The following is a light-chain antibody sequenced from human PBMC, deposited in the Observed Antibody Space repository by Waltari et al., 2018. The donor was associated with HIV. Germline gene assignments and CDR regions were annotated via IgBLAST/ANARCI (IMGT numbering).Light chain of an antibody. CDR3: HQYYTIPYS. CDR2: WAS. CDR1: QSVFASYLSHHM. J-gene: IGKJ2*01. V-gene: IGKV4-1*01. Sequence: DIVMTQSPDSLAVSLGERVTINCKSSQSVFASYLSHHMLSWFQQKPGQPPKLILSWASTRESGAPDRISGRGSGTDFTLTISSLQADDVAVYYCHQYYTIPYSFGQGTRLEIK.